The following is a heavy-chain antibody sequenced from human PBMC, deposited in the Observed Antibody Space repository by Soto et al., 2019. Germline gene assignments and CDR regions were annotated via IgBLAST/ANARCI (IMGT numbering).Heavy chain of an antibody. CDR1: DFDFSSYG. D-gene: IGHD3-10*01. V-gene: IGHV3-30*03. J-gene: IGHJ4*02. Sequence: EVCLRLSCAAADFDFSSYGIHWVRQAPGKGLEWVVASSYDGRETFYADSAKGRFTVSKEMSKNTAFLQMNAMRHEDTAVYFCARDSGWPILNFDNWGQGTPVTVSS. CDR3: ARDSGWPILNFDN. CDR2: SSYDGRET.